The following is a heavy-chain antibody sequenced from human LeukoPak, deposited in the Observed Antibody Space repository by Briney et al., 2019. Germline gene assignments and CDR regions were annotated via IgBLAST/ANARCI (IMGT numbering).Heavy chain of an antibody. J-gene: IGHJ6*03. CDR3: AKSPRGYSYGYGMGYYYYMDV. CDR2: ISGSGGST. Sequence: GGSLRLSCAASGFTFSSYAMSWVRQAPGKGLEWVSAISGSGGSTYYADSVKGRFTISRDNSKNTLYLQMNSLRAEDTAVYCCAKSPRGYSYGYGMGYYYYMDVWGKGTTVTVSS. V-gene: IGHV3-23*01. D-gene: IGHD5-18*01. CDR1: GFTFSSYA.